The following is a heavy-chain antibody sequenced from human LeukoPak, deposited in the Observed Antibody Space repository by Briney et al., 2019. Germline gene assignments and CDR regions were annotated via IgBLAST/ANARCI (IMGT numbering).Heavy chain of an antibody. V-gene: IGHV1-2*02. J-gene: IGHJ6*03. CDR3: ARFYSGYGNYYYYMDV. Sequence: ASVKVSCKASGYNFTGYYLHWVRQAPGQGLEWMGWINPNAGGTNYAQKFQGRVTMTRDTSISTAYMELSRLRSDDTAVYYCARFYSGYGNYYYYMDVWGKGTTVTVSS. CDR1: GYNFTGYY. CDR2: INPNAGGT. D-gene: IGHD5-12*01.